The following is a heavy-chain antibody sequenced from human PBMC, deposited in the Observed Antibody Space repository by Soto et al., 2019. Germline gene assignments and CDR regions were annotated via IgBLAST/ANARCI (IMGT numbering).Heavy chain of an antibody. D-gene: IGHD5-12*01. V-gene: IGHV3-48*03. CDR3: ARGRVATIFGDDYYYYGMDV. CDR1: GFTFSSYE. Sequence: QPGGSLRLSCAASGFTFSSYEMNWVRQAPGKGLEWVSYISSSGSTIYYADSVKGRFTISRDNAKNSLYLQMNSLRAEDTAVYYCARGRVATIFGDDYYYYGMDVWGQGTTVTVSS. CDR2: ISSSGSTI. J-gene: IGHJ6*02.